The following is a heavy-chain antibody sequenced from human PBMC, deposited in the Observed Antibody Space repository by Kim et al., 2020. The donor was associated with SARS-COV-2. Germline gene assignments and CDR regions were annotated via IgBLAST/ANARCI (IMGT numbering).Heavy chain of an antibody. J-gene: IGHJ4*02. CDR3: ARSEDPDTSGTYSVPPFDC. Sequence: SETLSLTCTVSGGSISSGGYYWSWIRQLPGKGLEWIGYIYYSGSTYHNPSLKSRLAISVDTSKNQFSLSLSSVTAADTAVYYCARSEDPDTSGTYSVPPFDCWGQGTLVTVSS. V-gene: IGHV4-31*03. D-gene: IGHD3-10*01. CDR2: IYYSGST. CDR1: GGSISSGGYY.